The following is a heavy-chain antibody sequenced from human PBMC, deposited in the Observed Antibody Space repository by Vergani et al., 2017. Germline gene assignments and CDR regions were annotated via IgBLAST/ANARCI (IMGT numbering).Heavy chain of an antibody. J-gene: IGHJ4*02. D-gene: IGHD1-7*01. V-gene: IGHV3-33*01. CDR3: ARDGPELFLH. CDR2: TWYDGNNK. Sequence: QVQLVESGGGVVQPGRSLRLSCAASGFTFNQYGMHWVRQAPGKGLEWVAVTWYDGNNKQYADSVKGRFTISRDNSKSTMYLQMNSLRDEDTGVYYCARDGPELFLHWGQGTLVTVSS. CDR1: GFTFNQYG.